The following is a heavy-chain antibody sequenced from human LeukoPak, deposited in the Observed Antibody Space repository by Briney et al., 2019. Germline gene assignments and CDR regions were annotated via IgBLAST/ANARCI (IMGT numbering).Heavy chain of an antibody. Sequence: PSETLSLTCTVSGGSISSYYWSWIRQPPGKELESIGYIYYTGSTNYNPSLKSRVTISVDTSKNQFSLKLSSVTAADTAVYYCARDPPGSGSYYDYWGQGTLVTVSS. CDR2: IYYTGST. J-gene: IGHJ4*02. V-gene: IGHV4-59*01. CDR1: GGSISSYY. CDR3: ARDPPGSGSYYDY. D-gene: IGHD3-10*01.